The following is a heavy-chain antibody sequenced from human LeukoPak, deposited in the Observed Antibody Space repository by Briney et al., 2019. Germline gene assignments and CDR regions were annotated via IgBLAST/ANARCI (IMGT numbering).Heavy chain of an antibody. CDR3: ATNQYGSDYYYYYGMDV. Sequence: PGRSLILSCAASGFTFSSYGMHWVRQAPGKGLEWVAVIWYDGSNKYYADSVKGRFTISRDNSKNTLYLQMNSLRAEDTAVYYCATNQYGSDYYYYYGMDVWGQGTTVTVSS. J-gene: IGHJ6*02. V-gene: IGHV3-33*01. D-gene: IGHD3-10*01. CDR2: IWYDGSNK. CDR1: GFTFSSYG.